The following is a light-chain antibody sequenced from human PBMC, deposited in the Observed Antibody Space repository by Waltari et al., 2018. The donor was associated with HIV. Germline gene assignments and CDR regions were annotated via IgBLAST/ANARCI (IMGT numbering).Light chain of an antibody. CDR2: EVT. Sequence: QSALTQPPSASGSPGQSLTISCTGTSTDVGAYDYVSWYQQHPDKAPKPVIYEVTKRPSGVPDRFSGSKSGNTASLTVSGLQSEDEADYYCTSYAGNNIYVFGTGTTVTVL. CDR1: STDVGAYDY. V-gene: IGLV2-8*01. J-gene: IGLJ1*01. CDR3: TSYAGNNIYV.